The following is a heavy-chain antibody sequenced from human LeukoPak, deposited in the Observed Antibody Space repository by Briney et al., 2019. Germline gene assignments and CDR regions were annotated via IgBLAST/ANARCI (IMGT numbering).Heavy chain of an antibody. D-gene: IGHD2-15*01. CDR1: GFTFSSYS. J-gene: IGHJ5*01. V-gene: IGHV3-48*02. Sequence: GGSLRLSCAASGFTFSSYSMNWVRQAPGKGLEWVSYITSGSSAMYFADSVKGRFTISRDNAKNSLYLQMNSLRDEDTAVYYCAKYGVVLPPGSHIPHWFDFWGQGSLVTVSS. CDR2: ITSGSSAM. CDR3: AKYGVVLPPGSHIPHWFDF.